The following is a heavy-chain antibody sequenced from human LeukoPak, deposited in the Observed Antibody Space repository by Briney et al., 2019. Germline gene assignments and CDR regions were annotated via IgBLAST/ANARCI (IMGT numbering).Heavy chain of an antibody. Sequence: GGSLRLSCEASGFTFSSYTMNWVRQAPGKGLEWVSSISSSSSLIYYADSVKGRFTISRDNAKNSLYLQMNSLRAEDTAMYYCARGGVGVVGTWKRWFDHWGQGTLVTVSS. CDR3: ARGGVGVVGTWKRWFDH. CDR2: ISSSSSLI. J-gene: IGHJ5*02. V-gene: IGHV3-21*01. CDR1: GFTFSSYT. D-gene: IGHD3-16*02.